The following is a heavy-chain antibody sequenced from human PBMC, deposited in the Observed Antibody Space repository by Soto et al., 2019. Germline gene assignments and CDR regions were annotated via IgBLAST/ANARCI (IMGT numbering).Heavy chain of an antibody. CDR2: ISSNSGYT. Sequence: LRLSCAASGFRFSDYSMNWVRQVPGKGLEWVSSISSNSGYTLYTDSVKGRFTISRDNAKSSLYLQMSSLRDEDTAVYYCTRGSYGAYDYWGQGTLGTVSS. CDR1: GFRFSDYS. V-gene: IGHV3-21*06. J-gene: IGHJ4*02. D-gene: IGHD4-17*01. CDR3: TRGSYGAYDY.